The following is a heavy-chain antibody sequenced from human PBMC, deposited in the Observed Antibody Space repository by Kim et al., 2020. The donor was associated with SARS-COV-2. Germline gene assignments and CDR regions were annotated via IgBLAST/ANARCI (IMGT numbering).Heavy chain of an antibody. CDR2: IYSGGST. Sequence: LSLTCAASGFTVSSNYMSWVRQAPGKGLEWVSVIYSGGSTYYADSVKGRFTISRDNSKNTLYLQMNSLRAEDTAVYYCASRLLYYYDSSGYPDAFDI. CDR3: ASRLLYYYDSSGYPDAFDI. V-gene: IGHV3-66*01. D-gene: IGHD3-22*01. CDR1: GFTVSSNY. J-gene: IGHJ3*02.